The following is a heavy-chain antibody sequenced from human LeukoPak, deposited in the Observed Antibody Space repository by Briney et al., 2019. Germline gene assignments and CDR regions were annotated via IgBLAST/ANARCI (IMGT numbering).Heavy chain of an antibody. V-gene: IGHV3-23*01. CDR1: GFTFSSYG. J-gene: IGHJ3*02. CDR2: ISGSGGST. D-gene: IGHD3-22*01. Sequence: TGGSLRLSCAASGFTFSSYGMSWVRQAPGKGLEWVSAISGSGGSTYYADSVKGRFTISRDNSKNTLYLQINSLRVEDTAVYYCAKSWNYYDSSGDDALDIWGQGTMVTVSS. CDR3: AKSWNYYDSSGDDALDI.